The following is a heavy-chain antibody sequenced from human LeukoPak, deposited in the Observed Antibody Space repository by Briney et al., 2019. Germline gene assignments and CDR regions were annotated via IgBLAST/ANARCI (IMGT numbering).Heavy chain of an antibody. CDR3: ARGDSSGYSPFDY. V-gene: IGHV4-4*07. Sequence: KPSETLSLTCTVSGDSLSGYYWTWMRQPAGKGLEWIGRIYTSGSTNYNPSLKSRVTISVDTSKNQFSLKLSSVTAADTAVYYCARGDSSGYSPFDYWGQGTLVTVSS. CDR1: GDSLSGYY. CDR2: IYTSGST. D-gene: IGHD3-22*01. J-gene: IGHJ4*02.